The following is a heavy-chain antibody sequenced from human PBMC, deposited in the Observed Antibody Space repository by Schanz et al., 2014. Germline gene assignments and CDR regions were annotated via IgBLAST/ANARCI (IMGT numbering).Heavy chain of an antibody. CDR2: INWSDGGST. J-gene: IGHJ4*02. CDR3: ARDASSSDYHLAH. Sequence: EVQLLESGGGLVQPGGSLRLSCAASGFTFSTSAMSWVRQVPGKGLEWVSRINWSDGGSTGYADSVRGRFTISRDNAKNSLYLEMNSLRVEDTAFDYCARDASSSDYHLAHWGQGTLXTVSS. V-gene: IGHV3-20*04. D-gene: IGHD3-22*01. CDR1: GFTFSTSA.